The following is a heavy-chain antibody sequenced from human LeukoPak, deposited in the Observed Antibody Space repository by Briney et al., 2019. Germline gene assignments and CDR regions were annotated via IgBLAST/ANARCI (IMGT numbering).Heavy chain of an antibody. D-gene: IGHD4-17*01. CDR2: INQDGSTK. Sequence: GGSLRLSCAASGFTFSSYWMNWVRQAPGTGLEGVDNINQDGSTKYYLDSVKGRFTISRDNAKNSLYLQMNSLRAEETAVYYCARGLTTTPNSFDPWGQGTLVTVST. V-gene: IGHV3-7*01. CDR1: GFTFSSYW. CDR3: ARGLTTTPNSFDP. J-gene: IGHJ5*02.